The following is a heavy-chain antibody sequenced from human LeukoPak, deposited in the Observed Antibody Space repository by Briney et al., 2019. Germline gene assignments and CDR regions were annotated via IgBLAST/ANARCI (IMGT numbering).Heavy chain of an antibody. CDR2: ISYDGSNK. J-gene: IGHJ4*02. Sequence: GGSLRLSCAASGFTFSSYAMHWVRQAPGKGLEWVAVISYDGSNKYYADSVKGRFTISRDNSKNTLYLQMNSLRAEGTAVYYCARVPPYYYDSSGYPLDYWGQGTLVTVSS. D-gene: IGHD3-22*01. V-gene: IGHV3-30*01. CDR3: ARVPPYYYDSSGYPLDY. CDR1: GFTFSSYA.